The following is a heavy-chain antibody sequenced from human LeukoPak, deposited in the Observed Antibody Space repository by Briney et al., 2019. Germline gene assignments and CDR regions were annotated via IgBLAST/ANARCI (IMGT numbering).Heavy chain of an antibody. CDR3: AKDTYTHSGTYYLYYFDY. J-gene: IGHJ4*02. CDR1: GFTFSSYA. D-gene: IGHD1-26*01. Sequence: GGSLRLSCAAPGFTFSSYAMTWVRQAPGKGLEWVSGISGSGGSTHYADSVKGRFTISRDNSKNTLYLQMNSLRAEDTAVYYCAKDTYTHSGTYYLYYFDYWGQGTLVTVSS. V-gene: IGHV3-23*01. CDR2: ISGSGGST.